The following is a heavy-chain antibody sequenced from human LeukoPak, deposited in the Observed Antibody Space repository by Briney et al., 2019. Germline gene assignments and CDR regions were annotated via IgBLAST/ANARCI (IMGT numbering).Heavy chain of an antibody. J-gene: IGHJ6*03. CDR2: INHSGST. V-gene: IGHV4-34*01. CDR3: ATSPPFTIRGKYYYYYMDV. D-gene: IGHD3-9*01. CDR1: GGSFSGYY. Sequence: SETLSLTCAVYGGSFSGYYWSWIRQPPGKGLEWIGEINHSGSTNYNPSLKSRVTISVDTSKNQFSLKLNSVTAADTAVYYCATSPPFTIRGKYYYYYMDVWGKGTTVTVSS.